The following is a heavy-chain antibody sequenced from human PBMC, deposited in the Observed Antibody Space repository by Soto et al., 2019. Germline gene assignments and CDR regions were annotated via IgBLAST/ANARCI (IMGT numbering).Heavy chain of an antibody. D-gene: IGHD2-21*01. Sequence: QVQLQESGPGLVKPSQTLSLTCTVSGGSISSGGYYWSWIRQHPGKGLEWIGYIYYSGSTYYNPSLKSRVTISVDTSKNHFSLELSSVTAVDSAVYYCARDSIPNGAYYYCMDVWGQGTTVTVSS. CDR1: GGSISSGGYY. CDR3: ARDSIPNGAYYYCMDV. J-gene: IGHJ6*02. CDR2: IYYSGST. V-gene: IGHV4-31*03.